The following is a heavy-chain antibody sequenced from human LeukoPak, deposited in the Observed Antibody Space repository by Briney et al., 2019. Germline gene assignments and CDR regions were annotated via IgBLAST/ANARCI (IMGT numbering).Heavy chain of an antibody. V-gene: IGHV3-30*04. J-gene: IGHJ4*02. D-gene: IGHD1-26*01. Sequence: GRSLRLSCAASGFTFSGYAIHWVRQAPGKGLEWVAVISYDGSNKYYADSVKGRFTISRDNSKNTLYLQMNSLRAEDTAVYYCAKAPPLIVGATTPRCEYYFDYWGQGTLVTVSS. CDR3: AKAPPLIVGATTPRCEYYFDY. CDR2: ISYDGSNK. CDR1: GFTFSGYA.